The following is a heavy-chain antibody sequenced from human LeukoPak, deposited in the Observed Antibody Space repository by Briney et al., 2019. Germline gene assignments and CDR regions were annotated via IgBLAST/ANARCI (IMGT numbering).Heavy chain of an antibody. J-gene: IGHJ4*02. V-gene: IGHV4-59*01. CDR1: GGSISSYY. Sequence: SETLSLTCTVSGGSISSYYWSWIRQPPGKGLEWIGYIYYSGSTNYNPSLKSRVTISVDTSKNQFSLKLSSVTAADTAVYYCARESVEMATTFDYWGQGTLVTVSS. CDR2: IYYSGST. D-gene: IGHD5-24*01. CDR3: ARESVEMATTFDY.